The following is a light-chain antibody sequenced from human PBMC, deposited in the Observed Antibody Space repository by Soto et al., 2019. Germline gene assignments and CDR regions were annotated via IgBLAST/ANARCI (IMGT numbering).Light chain of an antibody. V-gene: IGLV2-14*01. CDR2: EVS. Sequence: QSALTQPASVSGSPGQSITISCTGTSSDVGGYNYVSWYQQHPGKAPKLMIYEVSNRPSGVSNRFSGSKSGNTASLTISGRQAEDEADYYCSSYTSSGTLVVFGGGTKLTVL. CDR1: SSDVGGYNY. CDR3: SSYTSSGTLVV. J-gene: IGLJ2*01.